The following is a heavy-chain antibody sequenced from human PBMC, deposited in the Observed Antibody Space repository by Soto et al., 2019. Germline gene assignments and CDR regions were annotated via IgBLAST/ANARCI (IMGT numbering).Heavy chain of an antibody. V-gene: IGHV4-34*01. CDR1: GASFSPYH. D-gene: IGHD3-16*01. Sequence: QVQPQQWGAGVLKPSETLSLTCAIYGASFSPYHWSWNRQSPGKGLEWIGEVNLSGNTYYNPSFKTRVTMSVDASKNQFSLKMGSLTAADTAIYYCARSPTFYNYVWGNSTYWGQGALVTVSS. J-gene: IGHJ4*02. CDR3: ARSPTFYNYVWGNSTY. CDR2: VNLSGNT.